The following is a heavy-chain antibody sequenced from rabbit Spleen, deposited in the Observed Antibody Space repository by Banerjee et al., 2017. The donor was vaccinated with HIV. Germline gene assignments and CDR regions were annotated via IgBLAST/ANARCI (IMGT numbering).Heavy chain of an antibody. V-gene: IGHV1S45*01. D-gene: IGHD6-1*01. CDR1: GFSFSGGYN. Sequence: QEQLEESGGGLVKPEGSLTLTCKASGFSFSGGYNMCWVRQAPGKGLEWIACIYTGSSGSTAYASWAKGRFTISTASATTVTLQMTSLTAADTATYFCARSTSAAYDLWGPGTLVTVS. J-gene: IGHJ4*01. CDR2: IYTGSSGST. CDR3: ARSTSAAYDL.